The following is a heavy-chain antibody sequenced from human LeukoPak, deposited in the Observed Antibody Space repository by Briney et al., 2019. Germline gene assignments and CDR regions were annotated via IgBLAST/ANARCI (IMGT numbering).Heavy chain of an antibody. J-gene: IGHJ4*02. Sequence: ASVTVSCKASGYTFSGYYMHWVRQAPGQGLAWMGWINPNSGGTHYAQKFQGRVTMTRDTSISTAYMELSRLRSDDTAVYYCARWPIYGSGSYYGYWGQGTLVTVSS. CDR1: GYTFSGYY. CDR2: INPNSGGT. V-gene: IGHV1-2*02. CDR3: ARWPIYGSGSYYGY. D-gene: IGHD3-10*01.